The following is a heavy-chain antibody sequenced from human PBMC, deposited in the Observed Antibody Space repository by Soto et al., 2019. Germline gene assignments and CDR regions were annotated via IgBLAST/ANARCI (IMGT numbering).Heavy chain of an antibody. CDR1: GYTFTSYG. J-gene: IGHJ4*02. V-gene: IGHV1-18*01. CDR2: ISAYNGNT. CDR3: ASGWFGEFVYYFDY. D-gene: IGHD3-10*01. Sequence: GASVKVSCKASGYTFTSYGISGVRQAPGQGLEWMGWISAYNGNTNYAQKLQGRVTMTTDTSTSTAYMELRSLRSDDTAVYYCASGWFGEFVYYFDYWGQGTLVTVSS.